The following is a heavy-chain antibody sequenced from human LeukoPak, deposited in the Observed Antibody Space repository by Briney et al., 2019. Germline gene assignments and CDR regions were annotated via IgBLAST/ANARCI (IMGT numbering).Heavy chain of an antibody. CDR3: ARRYYDSSGYSRHFDY. D-gene: IGHD3-22*01. V-gene: IGHV5-51*01. CDR2: IYPGVSDT. Sequence: GASLKISCEGSGYSFNSYWIARVRQTPGNGLEWMGLIYPGVSDTRYSPSFQGQVTISADKSISTAYLQWSSLKTSDTAMYYCARRYYDSSGYSRHFDYWGQGTLVTVSS. CDR1: GYSFNSYW. J-gene: IGHJ4*02.